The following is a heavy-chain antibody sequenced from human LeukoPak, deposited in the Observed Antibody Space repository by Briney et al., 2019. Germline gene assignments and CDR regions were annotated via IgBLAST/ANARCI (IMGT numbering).Heavy chain of an antibody. V-gene: IGHV3-33*01. CDR2: IWYDGSNK. Sequence: GGFLRLSCAASGFTFSSYGMHWVRQAPGKGLEWVAVIWYDGSNKYYADSAKGRFTISRDNSKNTLYLQMNSLRAEDTAVYYCAREVGYGDYGIDYWGQGTLVTVSS. CDR3: AREVGYGDYGIDY. J-gene: IGHJ4*02. D-gene: IGHD4-17*01. CDR1: GFTFSSYG.